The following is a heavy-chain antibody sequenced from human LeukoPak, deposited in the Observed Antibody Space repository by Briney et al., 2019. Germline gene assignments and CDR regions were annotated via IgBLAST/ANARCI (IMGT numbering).Heavy chain of an antibody. D-gene: IGHD2-2*01. CDR2: ISSSNSYI. J-gene: IGHJ4*02. CDR3: ARDIQAYCSSTSCHPYYFDY. V-gene: IGHV3-21*01. CDR1: GFTFSSYS. Sequence: GGSPRLSCAASGFTFSSYSMNWVRQAPGKGLEWVSSISSSNSYIYYADSVKGRFTISRDNAKNSLYLQMNSLRAEDTAVYYCARDIQAYCSSTSCHPYYFDYWGQGTLVTVPS.